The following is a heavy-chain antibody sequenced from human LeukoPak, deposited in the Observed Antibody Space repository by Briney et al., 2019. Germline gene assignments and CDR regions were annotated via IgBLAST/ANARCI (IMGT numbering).Heavy chain of an antibody. J-gene: IGHJ4*02. Sequence: GGSLRLSCAASGFTFSSYGMHWVRQAPGKGLEWVAVISYDGSNKYYADSVKGRFTISRDNSKNTLYLQMNSLRAEDTAVYYCAKDPYYYDSSGYYYESDYWGQGTLVTVSS. V-gene: IGHV3-30*18. CDR2: ISYDGSNK. D-gene: IGHD3-22*01. CDR1: GFTFSSYG. CDR3: AKDPYYYDSSGYYYESDY.